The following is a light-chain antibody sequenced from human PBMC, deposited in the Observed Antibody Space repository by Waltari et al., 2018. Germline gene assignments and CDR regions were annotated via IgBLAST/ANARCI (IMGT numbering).Light chain of an antibody. J-gene: IGLJ1*01. V-gene: IGLV3-21*04. Sequence: SYVLTQPPSLSVAPGETATITCGGNYIGSKSVHWYQQKPGQAPVLAIFYDSDRPSGIPDRFSGSNSGNTATLTSSRVEAGDEADYYCQVWDSGSDHYVFGTGTKVTVL. CDR1: YIGSKS. CDR2: YDS. CDR3: QVWDSGSDHYV.